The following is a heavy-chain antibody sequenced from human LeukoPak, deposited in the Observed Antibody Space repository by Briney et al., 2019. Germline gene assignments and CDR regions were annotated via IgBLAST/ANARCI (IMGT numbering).Heavy chain of an antibody. CDR3: ARHHQDSSGYIDY. D-gene: IGHD3-22*01. Sequence: SETLSLTCTVSGGSISSDYWSWIRQPPGKGLEWIGYIYYSGSTNYNPSLKSRVTISVDTSKNQFSLKLSSVTAADTAVYYCARHHQDSSGYIDYWGQGALVTVSS. J-gene: IGHJ4*02. CDR1: GGSISSDY. CDR2: IYYSGST. V-gene: IGHV4-59*01.